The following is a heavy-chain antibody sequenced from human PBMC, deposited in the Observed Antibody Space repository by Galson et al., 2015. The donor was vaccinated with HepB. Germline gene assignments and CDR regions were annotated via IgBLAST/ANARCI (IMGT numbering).Heavy chain of an antibody. D-gene: IGHD3-16*02. CDR1: GFTFSSYE. J-gene: IGHJ4*02. V-gene: IGHV3-48*03. CDR2: ISSSGSTI. Sequence: SLRLSCAASGFTFSSYEMNWVRQAPGKGLEWVSYISSSGSTIYYADSVKGRFTISRDNAKNSLYLQMNSLRAEDTAVYYCARGVADYVWGSYRYYFDYWGQGTLVTVSS. CDR3: ARGVADYVWGSYRYYFDY.